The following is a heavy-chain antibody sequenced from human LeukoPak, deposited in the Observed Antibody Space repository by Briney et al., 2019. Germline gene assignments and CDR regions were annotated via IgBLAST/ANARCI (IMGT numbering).Heavy chain of an antibody. Sequence: SVKVSCKASGGTFSSYAISWVRQAPGQGLEWMGGIIPIFGTANYAQKFQGRVTITADKSTSTAYMELSSLRSEDTAVYYCASGGAHGSGFGGVRRGAHYYYYYMDVWGKGTTVTVSS. D-gene: IGHD3-10*01. V-gene: IGHV1-69*06. CDR3: ASGGAHGSGFGGVRRGAHYYYYYMDV. CDR1: GGTFSSYA. CDR2: IIPIFGTA. J-gene: IGHJ6*03.